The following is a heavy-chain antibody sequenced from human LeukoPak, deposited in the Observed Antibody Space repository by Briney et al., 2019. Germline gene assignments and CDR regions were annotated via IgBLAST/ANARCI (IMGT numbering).Heavy chain of an antibody. J-gene: IGHJ3*02. Sequence: AESLKISCKGSGYSFTSYWIGWVRQMPGKGLEWMGIIIPGDSDTRYSPSFHGQVTISADKSISTAYLQWSSLKASDTAMYYCARLKGGRADAFDIWGQGTMVTFSS. V-gene: IGHV5-51*01. CDR1: GYSFTSYW. CDR3: ARLKGGRADAFDI. CDR2: IIPGDSDT.